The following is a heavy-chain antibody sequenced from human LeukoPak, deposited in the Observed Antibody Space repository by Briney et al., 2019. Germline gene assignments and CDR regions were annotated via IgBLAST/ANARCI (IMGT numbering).Heavy chain of an antibody. CDR2: ISGSGDNT. CDR3: AKVGIEQWLSQGQFFDY. D-gene: IGHD6-19*01. J-gene: IGHJ4*02. CDR1: GFTFSTYG. Sequence: GGSLRLSCAASGFTFSTYGMSWVCQAPGKGLEWVSGISGSGDNTHYADSVKGRFTISRDNSKNTLYLQMNSLRAEDTAVYYCAKVGIEQWLSQGQFFDYWGQGTLVTVSS. V-gene: IGHV3-23*01.